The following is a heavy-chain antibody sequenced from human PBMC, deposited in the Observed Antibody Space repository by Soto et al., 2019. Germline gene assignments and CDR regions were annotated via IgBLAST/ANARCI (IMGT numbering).Heavy chain of an antibody. Sequence: GGSLRLSCAASGFTFSSYGMHWVRQAPGKGLEWVAVISYDGSNKYYAESVKGRITISRDNSKNTVYLQLNGLRPEDTAVYFCARTTVVSGTPDFDYWGQGTLVTVSS. D-gene: IGHD4-4*01. V-gene: IGHV3-30*03. J-gene: IGHJ4*02. CDR3: ARTTVVSGTPDFDY. CDR1: GFTFSSYG. CDR2: ISYDGSNK.